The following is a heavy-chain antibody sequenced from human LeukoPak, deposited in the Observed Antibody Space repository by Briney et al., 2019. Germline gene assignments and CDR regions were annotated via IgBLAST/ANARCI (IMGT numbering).Heavy chain of an antibody. CDR1: GFAFSGYG. D-gene: IGHD3-22*01. CDR2: IYSGGST. CDR3: ARAPHYYDSSGYYFDY. J-gene: IGHJ4*02. V-gene: IGHV3-NL1*01. Sequence: PGGSLRLSCAASGFAFSGYGIHWARQAPGKGLEWVSVIYSGGSTYYADSVKGRFTISRDNSKNTLYLQMNSLRAEDTAVYYCARAPHYYDSSGYYFDYWGQGTLVTVSS.